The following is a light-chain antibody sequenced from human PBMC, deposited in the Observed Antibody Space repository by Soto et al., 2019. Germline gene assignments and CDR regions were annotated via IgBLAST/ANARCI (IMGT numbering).Light chain of an antibody. J-gene: IGLJ1*01. CDR2: EVN. Sequence: QSVLTQPAAVSGSTGQSITISCTGTSSDVGYYNLVSWYQQHPGKAPKLIIYEVNKRPSGFSNRFSGSKSGNTASLTISGLHAEGEADYYCCSLAGSTTHDVFGTGTKLTVL. V-gene: IGLV2-23*02. CDR3: CSLAGSTTHDV. CDR1: SSDVGYYNL.